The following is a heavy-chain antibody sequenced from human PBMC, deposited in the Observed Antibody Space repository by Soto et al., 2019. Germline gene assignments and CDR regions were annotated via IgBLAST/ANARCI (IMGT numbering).Heavy chain of an antibody. CDR3: ARAGPALGYDFPARPPN. D-gene: IGHD3-3*01. V-gene: IGHV4-30-4*01. CDR2: IYHSGST. Sequence: PSETLSLTCTGSGGSISSGDYYWRWIRHPPGKGMEWIGYIYHSGSTYYNPSLKSRVTISVDTSKNQFSLKLSSVTSTDTAVYYCARAGPALGYDFPARPPNWGQQTLFTVSS. J-gene: IGHJ4*02. CDR1: GGSISSGDYY.